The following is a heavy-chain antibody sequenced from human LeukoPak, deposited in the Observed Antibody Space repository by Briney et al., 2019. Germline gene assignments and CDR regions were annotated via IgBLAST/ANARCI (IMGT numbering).Heavy chain of an antibody. J-gene: IGHJ6*02. V-gene: IGHV3-33*01. Sequence: GRSLRLSCAASGFTFSSYGMHWVRQAPGKGLEWVAVIWYGGSNKYYADSVKGRFTISRDNSKNTLYLQMNSLRAEDTAVYYCARDRYSYGYYYYYGMDVWGQGTTVTVSS. D-gene: IGHD5-18*01. CDR1: GFTFSSYG. CDR2: IWYGGSNK. CDR3: ARDRYSYGYYYYYGMDV.